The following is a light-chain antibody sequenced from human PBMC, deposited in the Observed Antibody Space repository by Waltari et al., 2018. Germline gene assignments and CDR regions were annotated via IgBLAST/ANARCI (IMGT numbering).Light chain of an antibody. CDR3: SSYNHRHSRVV. J-gene: IGLJ2*01. Sequence: QSALTQPASVSGSPGQSITISCTGTSSDVGGYNYVSWYQQHPGKAPKLMIYDVSYPPSGVSNRFAGSKSGNTASLPISGLQAEDEADYYFSSYNHRHSRVVFGGGTKLTVL. CDR2: DVS. CDR1: SSDVGGYNY. V-gene: IGLV2-14*03.